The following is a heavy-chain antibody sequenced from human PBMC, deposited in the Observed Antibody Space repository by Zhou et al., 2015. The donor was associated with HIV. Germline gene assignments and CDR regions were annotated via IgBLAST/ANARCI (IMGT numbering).Heavy chain of an antibody. CDR2: VSAYNGDT. J-gene: IGHJ6*02. V-gene: IGHV1-18*01. Sequence: QLVQSGPEVKRPGASVKVSCQASNNQFFNYGFIWMRQAPGQGLEWLGWVSAYNGDTSFAEIVQGRITLTADTSTTSASMELRSLRSDDTAVYYCARWATYYYDSSGYSLNYYGMDVWGQGTTVTVSS. D-gene: IGHD3-22*01. CDR3: ARWATYYYDSSGYSLNYYGMDV. CDR1: NNQFFNYG.